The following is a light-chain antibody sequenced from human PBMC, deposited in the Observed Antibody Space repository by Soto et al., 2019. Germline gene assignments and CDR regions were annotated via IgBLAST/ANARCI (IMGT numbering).Light chain of an antibody. CDR2: AAS. V-gene: IGKV1-9*01. CDR3: QQLNSYPIT. Sequence: DIQLTQSPSFLSASVGDRVTITCRASQGINNYLGWYQQKPGKAPKLLIYAASTLQSGVPSRFSGSVSGTEFTLTISNLQPEDFATYYCQQLNSYPITFGPGTKVDI. J-gene: IGKJ3*01. CDR1: QGINNY.